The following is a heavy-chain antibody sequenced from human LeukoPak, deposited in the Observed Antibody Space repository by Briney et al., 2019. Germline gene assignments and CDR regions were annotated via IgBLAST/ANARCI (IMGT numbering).Heavy chain of an antibody. CDR1: DNSIKDYY. J-gene: IGHJ3*01. Sequence: KPSETLSLTCTVSDNSIKDYYWNWIRQPPGKGLEWPGFAHYSGDTNYNPSLKSRVTISMDTSRGQFSLKLTSVTAADTALYYCAGYNVSSGWAQAFDVWGQGTMVIVSS. V-gene: IGHV4-59*01. D-gene: IGHD6-25*01. CDR3: AGYNVSSGWAQAFDV. CDR2: AHYSGDT.